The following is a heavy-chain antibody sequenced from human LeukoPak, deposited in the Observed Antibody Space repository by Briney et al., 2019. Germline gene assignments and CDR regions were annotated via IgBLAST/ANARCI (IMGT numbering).Heavy chain of an antibody. D-gene: IGHD1-26*01. J-gene: IGHJ3*02. CDR2: ICYSGNSI. CDR3: VRHSGRYLDAFDI. V-gene: IGHV3-48*04. CDR1: GFSFSTAR. Sequence: GGSLRLSCAASGFSFSTARMGWVRQAPGKGLDWVSYICYSGNSIYYADSVKGRFTISRDNAKTFLHLQMNSLRAEDTVVYHCVRHSGRYLDAFDIWGQGTMVTVSS.